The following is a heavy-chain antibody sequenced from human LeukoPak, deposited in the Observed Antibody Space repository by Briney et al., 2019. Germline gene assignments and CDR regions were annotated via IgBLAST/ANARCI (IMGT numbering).Heavy chain of an antibody. D-gene: IGHD3-3*01. CDR1: GFTFSIFP. J-gene: IGHJ4*02. V-gene: IGHV3-30*04. Sequence: PGGSPRLSCAASGFTFSIFPMHWVRQAPGKGLEWVALISSGSEKYYADSVKGRFTISRDNSKNMLYLQMNSLRADDTAVYYCARDLELSAVYYFDSWGQGTLVIVSS. CDR2: ISSGSEK. CDR3: ARDLELSAVYYFDS.